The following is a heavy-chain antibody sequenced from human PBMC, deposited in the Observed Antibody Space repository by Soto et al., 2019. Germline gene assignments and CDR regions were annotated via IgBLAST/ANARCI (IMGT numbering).Heavy chain of an antibody. CDR2: SGGST. CDR1: GFTVSFNY. J-gene: IGHJ3*02. D-gene: IGHD6-13*01. Sequence: EVQLVESGGGLVQPGGSLRLSCAASGFTVSFNYSGGSTYNADSVKSRFTISRDNSKNTLYLQMNSLRAEDTAVYYCARDRRRAGQNNDAFDIWGQGTMVTVSS. CDR3: ARDRRRAGQNNDAFDI. V-gene: IGHV3-66*01.